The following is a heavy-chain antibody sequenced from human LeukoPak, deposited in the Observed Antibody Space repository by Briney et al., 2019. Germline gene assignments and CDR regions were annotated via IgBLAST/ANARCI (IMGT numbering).Heavy chain of an antibody. J-gene: IGHJ4*02. Sequence: GGSLRLSCAASGFTFSSYAMSRVRQAPGKGLEWVSAISGSGGSTYYADSVKGRFTISRDNSKNTLYLQMNSLRAEDTAVYYCAKDRTRTGSSWGFDYWGQGTLVTVSS. V-gene: IGHV3-23*01. D-gene: IGHD6-13*01. CDR3: AKDRTRTGSSWGFDY. CDR1: GFTFSSYA. CDR2: ISGSGGST.